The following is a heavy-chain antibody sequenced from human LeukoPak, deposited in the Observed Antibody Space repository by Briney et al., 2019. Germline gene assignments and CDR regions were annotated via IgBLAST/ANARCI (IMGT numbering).Heavy chain of an antibody. J-gene: IGHJ3*02. CDR1: GGSISSGGYY. Sequence: SETLSLTCTVSGGSISSGGYYWSWIRQHPGKGLEWIGYIYYSGSTYYNPSLKSRVTISVDTSKNQFSLKLSSVTAADTAVYYCASSQYYDFWSGYSPGAFDIWGQGTMVTVSS. D-gene: IGHD3-3*01. V-gene: IGHV4-31*03. CDR3: ASSQYYDFWSGYSPGAFDI. CDR2: IYYSGST.